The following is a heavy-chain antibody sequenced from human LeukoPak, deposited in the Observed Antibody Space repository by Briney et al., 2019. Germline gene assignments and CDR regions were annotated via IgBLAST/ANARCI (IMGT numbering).Heavy chain of an antibody. V-gene: IGHV1-18*01. CDR3: ARRVLTGYHRWYFDY. J-gene: IGHJ4*02. CDR1: GYTFTSYG. D-gene: IGHD3-9*01. Sequence: ASVKVSCKASGYTFTSYGISWVRQAPGQGLEWMGWISAYNGNTNYAQKLQGRVTMTTDTSTSTAYMELRSLRSDDTAVHYCARRVLTGYHRWYFDYWGQGTLVTVSS. CDR2: ISAYNGNT.